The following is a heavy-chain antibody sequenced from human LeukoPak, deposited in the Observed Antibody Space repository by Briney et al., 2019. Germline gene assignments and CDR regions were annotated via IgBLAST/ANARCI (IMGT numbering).Heavy chain of an antibody. Sequence: GGSLRLSCAASGFTFSSYSMNWVRQAPGKGLEWVSSISSSGGSIYYADSVKGRFTISRDNAKNSLYLQMNSLRAEDTAVYYCARRYCSSTSFYAFDDWGQGTLVTVSS. V-gene: IGHV3-21*01. CDR2: ISSSGGSI. D-gene: IGHD2-2*01. CDR1: GFTFSSYS. J-gene: IGHJ4*02. CDR3: ARRYCSSTSFYAFDD.